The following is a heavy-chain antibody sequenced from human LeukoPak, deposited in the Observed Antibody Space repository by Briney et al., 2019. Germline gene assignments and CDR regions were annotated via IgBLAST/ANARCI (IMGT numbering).Heavy chain of an antibody. V-gene: IGHV4-34*01. J-gene: IGHJ6*03. CDR2: INPSGST. D-gene: IGHD5-18*01. CDR3: ARVGYRYVINDWSRTGLGAYPTKYYYHMDV. Sequence: LRLSCAASGFSFDGYALSWVRQPPGKGLEWIGEINPSGSTNYSPSLKSRVTISVDTSKNQFSLKLSSVAAADTAVYFCARVGYRYVINDWSRTGLGAYPTKYYYHMDVWDKGTTVTVSS. CDR1: GFSFDGYA.